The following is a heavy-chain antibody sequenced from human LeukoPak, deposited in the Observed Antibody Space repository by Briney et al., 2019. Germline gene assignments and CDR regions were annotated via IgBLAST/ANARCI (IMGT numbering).Heavy chain of an antibody. CDR2: LYHSGTT. V-gene: IGHV4-38-2*02. D-gene: IGHD3-10*01. J-gene: IGHJ4*02. CDR1: GYSIAHGFF. Sequence: PSETLSLTCTVSGYSIAHGFFWAWIRQPPGGGLEWIGSLYHSGTTYYNTSLKSRISTSVDTSKNQFSLKLSSVTAADTAVYYCARQYYYGSGSYSFDYWGQGTLVTVSS. CDR3: ARQYYYGSGSYSFDY.